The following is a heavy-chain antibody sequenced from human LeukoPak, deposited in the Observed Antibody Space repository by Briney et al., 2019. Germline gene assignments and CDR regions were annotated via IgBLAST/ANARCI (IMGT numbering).Heavy chain of an antibody. CDR3: AKERTSGYYFFDY. CDR2: ISGSGGSI. V-gene: IGHV3-23*01. J-gene: IGHJ4*02. D-gene: IGHD3-3*01. Sequence: GGSLRLSCAASGFTFSNYAMSWVRQAPGKGLEWVSTISGSGGSIYYADSVKGRFTISRDSSKNTLYLQMSSLRAEDTAVYYCAKERTSGYYFFDYWGQGTLVTVSS. CDR1: GFTFSNYA.